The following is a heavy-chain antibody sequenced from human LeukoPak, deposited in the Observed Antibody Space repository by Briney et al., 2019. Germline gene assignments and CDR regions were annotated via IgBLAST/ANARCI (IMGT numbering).Heavy chain of an antibody. CDR2: IDHSGST. CDR3: ARGLRFHIGSGNWFDL. V-gene: IGHV4-34*01. Sequence: SETLSLTCAVSGGTFRGFFWSWIRQPPGKGPAWTGEIDHSGSTNYDPSLESRVTLSVDTSKNQVSLTLNSVTAADTAVYYCARGLRFHIGSGNWFDLWGQGTLVTVSS. CDR1: GGTFRGFF. J-gene: IGHJ5*02. D-gene: IGHD3-10*01.